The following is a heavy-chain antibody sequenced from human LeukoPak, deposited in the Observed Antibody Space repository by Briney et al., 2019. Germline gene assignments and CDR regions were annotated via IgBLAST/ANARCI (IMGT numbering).Heavy chain of an antibody. Sequence: SETLSLTCTVSGGSISSYYWSWIRQPPGKGLEWIGYIYTSGSTNYNPSLQCRVTISVDTSKNQFSLRLSSVTAADTAVYYCARHGFWSGYYFLDYWGQGTLVTVSS. CDR1: GGSISSYY. J-gene: IGHJ4*02. CDR2: IYTSGST. CDR3: ARHGFWSGYYFLDY. V-gene: IGHV4-4*09. D-gene: IGHD3-3*01.